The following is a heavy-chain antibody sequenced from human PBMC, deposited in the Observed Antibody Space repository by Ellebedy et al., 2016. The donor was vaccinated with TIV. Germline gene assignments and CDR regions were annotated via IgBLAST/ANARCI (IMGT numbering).Heavy chain of an antibody. J-gene: IGHJ4*02. V-gene: IGHV1-69*13. CDR2: ILPIVGTA. CDR1: GYVFDSFF. Sequence: AASVKVSCKPSGYVFDSFFLAWVRQAPGQGLEWMGGILPIVGTATYAQQFQGRVTITADESTSTAYMELSSLRSEDTAVYYCASSIRVAGLEFWGQGTLVTVSS. CDR3: ASSIRVAGLEF. D-gene: IGHD6-19*01.